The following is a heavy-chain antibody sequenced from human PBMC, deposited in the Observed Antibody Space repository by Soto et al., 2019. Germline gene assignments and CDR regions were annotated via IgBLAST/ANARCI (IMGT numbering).Heavy chain of an antibody. V-gene: IGHV1-69*02. CDR1: GGTFSSYT. Sequence: QVQLVQSGAEVKKPGSSVKVSCKASGGTFSSYTISWVRQAPGQGLEWMGRIIPILGIANYAQKFQGRVTITEDKSTSTAYMELSILRSEDTALYYCALARRIAAAGSYYYDGMDVWGQGTTVAFSS. J-gene: IGHJ6*02. D-gene: IGHD6-13*01. CDR2: IIPILGIA. CDR3: ALARRIAAAGSYYYDGMDV.